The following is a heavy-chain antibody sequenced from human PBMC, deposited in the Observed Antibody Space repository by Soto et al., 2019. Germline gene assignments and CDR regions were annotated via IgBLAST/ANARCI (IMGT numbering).Heavy chain of an antibody. V-gene: IGHV3-21*01. CDR2: ISSNSAYI. J-gene: IGHJ5*02. Sequence: GGSLRLSCAASGFTFRSFTMNWVRQAPGEGLEWVSTISSNSAYIYYTDALRGRFTISRDNAKNSLHLQMNSLRAEDTAVYYCTRDASRDSSARGWFDPWGPGTLVTVSS. CDR1: GFTFRSFT. D-gene: IGHD6-13*01. CDR3: TRDASRDSSARGWFDP.